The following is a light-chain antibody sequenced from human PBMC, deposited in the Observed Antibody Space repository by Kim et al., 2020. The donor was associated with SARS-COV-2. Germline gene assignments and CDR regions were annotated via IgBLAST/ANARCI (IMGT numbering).Light chain of an antibody. CDR3: QQYDNSPWT. CDR1: QTVSSN. CDR2: GAS. Sequence: ETVMTQSPVTLSLSPGERATLSCRASQTVSSNLAWYQQKPGQAPSLLIYGASTRATGIPARFSGSASGTDFTLTISSLQSEDFAVYYCQQYDNSPWTFGQGTKVDIK. V-gene: IGKV3-15*01. J-gene: IGKJ1*01.